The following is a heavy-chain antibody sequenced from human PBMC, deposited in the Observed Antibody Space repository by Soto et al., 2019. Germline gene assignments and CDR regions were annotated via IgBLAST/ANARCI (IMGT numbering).Heavy chain of an antibody. V-gene: IGHV3-53*01. D-gene: IGHD2-15*01. CDR3: ATWLLREHAFDI. J-gene: IGHJ3*02. Sequence: DVQVVESGGGLIQPGGSLRLSCAASGFTVSGKKYITWVRQAPGQGLEWVSALYIADGTFYADSVRGRFTVSIDSPKNTVYLQMNNLSPEDTAVYFCATWLLREHAFDIWGLGTMVTVSS. CDR2: LYIADGT. CDR1: GFTVSGKKY.